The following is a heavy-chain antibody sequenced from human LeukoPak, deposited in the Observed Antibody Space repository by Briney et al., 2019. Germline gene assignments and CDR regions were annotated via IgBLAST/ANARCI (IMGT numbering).Heavy chain of an antibody. J-gene: IGHJ4*02. CDR2: IKQDGSQK. Sequence: PGGSLRLSCAASGFTFSSHWMSWVRQAPGKGLEWVAIIKQDGSQKYYVDSVKGRFTTSRDNAKNSLYLQMNSLRAEDTAVYYCARDQSDGYGQLYWGQGTLVTVSS. V-gene: IGHV3-7*01. CDR1: GFTFSSHW. CDR3: ARDQSDGYGQLY. D-gene: IGHD5-24*01.